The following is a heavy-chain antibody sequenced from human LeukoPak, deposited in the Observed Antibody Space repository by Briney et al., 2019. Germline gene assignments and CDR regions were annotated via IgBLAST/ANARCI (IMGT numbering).Heavy chain of an antibody. CDR1: GFTFDDYA. D-gene: IGHD3-9*01. Sequence: PGGSLRLSCAASGFTFDDYAMHWVRQAPGKGLEWVSGISWNSGSIGYADSVKGRFTISRDSAKNSLYLQMNSLRAEDMALYYCAKDIGPYDILAGGYDYWGQGTLVTVSS. CDR3: AKDIGPYDILAGGYDY. V-gene: IGHV3-9*03. J-gene: IGHJ4*02. CDR2: ISWNSGSI.